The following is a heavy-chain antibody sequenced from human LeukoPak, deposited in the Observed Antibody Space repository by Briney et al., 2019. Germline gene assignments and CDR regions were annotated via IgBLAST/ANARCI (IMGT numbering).Heavy chain of an antibody. V-gene: IGHV3-30*04. J-gene: IGHJ4*02. CDR2: ISNDGSQT. D-gene: IGHD1/OR15-1a*01. Sequence: GGSLRLSCAASGFTLTTYSMHWVRQAPGKGLEWLSIISNDGSQTHYAESVRGRFTISRDTSQNTLYLQMRSLTTEDTAVYYCASAEHNAWHNFKSWGQGTLVTVSS. CDR1: GFTLTTYS. CDR3: ASAEHNAWHNFKS.